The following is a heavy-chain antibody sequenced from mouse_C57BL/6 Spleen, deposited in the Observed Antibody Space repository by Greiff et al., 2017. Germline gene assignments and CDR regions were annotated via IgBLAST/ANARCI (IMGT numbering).Heavy chain of an antibody. CDR3: ASESNYWYFDV. Sequence: EVKLVESEGGLVQPGSSMKLSCTASGFTFSDYYMAWVRQVPEKGLEWVANINYDGSSTYYLDSLKSRFIISRDNAKNILYLQMSSLKSEDTATYYCASESNYWYFDVWGTGTTVTVSS. CDR1: GFTFSDYY. D-gene: IGHD2-5*01. J-gene: IGHJ1*03. V-gene: IGHV5-16*01. CDR2: INYDGSST.